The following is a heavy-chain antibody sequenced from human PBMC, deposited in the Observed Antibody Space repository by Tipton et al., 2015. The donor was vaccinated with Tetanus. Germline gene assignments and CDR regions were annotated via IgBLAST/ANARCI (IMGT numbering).Heavy chain of an antibody. CDR3: VTVNFPNFYLYGMDV. J-gene: IGHJ6*02. CDR2: ISHSGNT. CDR1: YDSFYGYY. V-gene: IGHV4-34*01. Sequence: TLSLTCAVYYDSFYGYYWSWIRQPPGKGLEWIGEISHSGNTNHNPSLKSRVTLSVDTSKNQFSLKLNSVTAADTAMYYCVTVNFPNFYLYGMDVWGQGTTVTVSS. D-gene: IGHD1-1*01.